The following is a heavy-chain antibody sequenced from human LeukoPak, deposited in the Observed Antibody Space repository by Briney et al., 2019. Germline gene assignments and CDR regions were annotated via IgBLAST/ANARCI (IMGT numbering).Heavy chain of an antibody. D-gene: IGHD1-26*01. CDR2: IRSKAYGGTT. Sequence: PGGSLRLSCAASGFTFSSYSMNWVRQAPGKGLEWVGFIRSKAYGGTTEYAASVRGRFTISRDDSKSIAYLQMNSLKTEDTAVYYCTRMGNWGQGTLVTVSS. CDR1: GFTFSSYS. CDR3: TRMGN. V-gene: IGHV3-49*04. J-gene: IGHJ4*02.